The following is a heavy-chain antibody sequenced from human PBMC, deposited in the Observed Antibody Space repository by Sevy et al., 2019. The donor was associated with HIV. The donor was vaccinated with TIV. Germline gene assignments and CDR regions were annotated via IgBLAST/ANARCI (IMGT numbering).Heavy chain of an antibody. CDR3: AKAHYYDFWSGQMESDFDY. CDR1: GFTFSSYG. D-gene: IGHD3-3*01. Sequence: GGSLRLSCAASGFTFSSYGMHWVRQAPGKGLEWVAVISYDGSNKYYADSVKGRFTISRDNSKNTLYLQMNSLRAEDTAVYYCAKAHYYDFWSGQMESDFDYWGQGTLVTVSS. CDR2: ISYDGSNK. J-gene: IGHJ4*02. V-gene: IGHV3-30*18.